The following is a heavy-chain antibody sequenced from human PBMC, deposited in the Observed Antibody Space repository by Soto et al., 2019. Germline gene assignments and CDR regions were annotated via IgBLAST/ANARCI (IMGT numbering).Heavy chain of an antibody. D-gene: IGHD1-26*01. J-gene: IGHJ2*01. Sequence: LKRSDERRVENVTSYRRSPDHQIPKKGLEWMGIIYPGDSDTRYSPSFQGQVTISADKSISTAYLQWSSLKASDTAMYYCARLMTHVVSAASGLHVDSFHCIGIWGEPSSDL. CDR3: ARLMTHVVSAASGLHVDSFHCIGIWGEPSSDL. V-gene: IGHV5-51*07. CDR1: VENVTSYR. CDR2: IYPGDSDT.